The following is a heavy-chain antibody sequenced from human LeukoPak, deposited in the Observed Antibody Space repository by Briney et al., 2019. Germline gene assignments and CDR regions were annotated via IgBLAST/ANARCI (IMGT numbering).Heavy chain of an antibody. CDR3: ARQPEGRGYSYGYFDY. CDR1: GFTFSSYG. D-gene: IGHD5-18*01. CDR2: ISGSGGST. J-gene: IGHJ4*02. V-gene: IGHV3-23*01. Sequence: PGGSLRLSCAASGFTFSSYGMSWVRQAPGKGLEWVSAISGSGGSTYYADSVKGRFTISRDNSKNTLYLQMNSLRAEDTAVYYCARQPEGRGYSYGYFDYWGQGTLVTVSS.